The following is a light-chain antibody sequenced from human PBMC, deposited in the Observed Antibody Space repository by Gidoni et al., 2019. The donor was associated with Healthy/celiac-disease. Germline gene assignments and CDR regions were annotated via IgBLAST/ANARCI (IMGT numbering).Light chain of an antibody. Sequence: GDRVTITCRASQSISSYLNWYQQKPGKAPKLLIYAASSLQSGVPSRFSGSGSGTDFTLTISSLQPEDFATYHCQQSYSTPWTFXXXTRVEIK. J-gene: IGKJ1*01. CDR3: QQSYSTPWT. CDR2: AAS. V-gene: IGKV1-39*01. CDR1: QSISSY.